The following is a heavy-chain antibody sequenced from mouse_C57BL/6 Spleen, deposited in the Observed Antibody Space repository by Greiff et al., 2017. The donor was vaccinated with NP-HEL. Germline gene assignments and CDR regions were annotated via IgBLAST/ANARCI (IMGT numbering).Heavy chain of an antibody. J-gene: IGHJ2*01. V-gene: IGHV1-22*01. D-gene: IGHD3-3*01. CDR2: INPNNGGT. CDR3: ARERGPPYYFDY. CDR1: GYTFTDYN. Sequence: VQLQQSGPELVKPGASVKMSCKASGYTFTDYNMHWVKQSHGKSLEWIGYINPNNGGTSYNQKFKGKATLTVNKSSSTAYMELRSLTSEDSAVYYCARERGPPYYFDYWGQGTTLTVSS.